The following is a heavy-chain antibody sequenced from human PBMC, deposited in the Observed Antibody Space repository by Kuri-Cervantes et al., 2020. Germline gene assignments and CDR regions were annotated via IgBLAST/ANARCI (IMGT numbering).Heavy chain of an antibody. CDR3: ARTSYGTVDY. J-gene: IGHJ4*02. Sequence: GGSLRLSCKGSGYSFTSYWIGWVRQMPGKGLEWMGLINPGNSHIRYSPSFQGQVTISADKSISTAYLQWSSLRASDTAMYYCARTSYGTVDYWGQGTLVTVSS. D-gene: IGHD5-18*01. CDR2: INPGNSHI. V-gene: IGHV5-51*01. CDR1: GYSFTSYW.